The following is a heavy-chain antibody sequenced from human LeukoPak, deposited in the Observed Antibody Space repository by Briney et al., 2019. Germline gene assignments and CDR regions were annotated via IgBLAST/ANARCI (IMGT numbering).Heavy chain of an antibody. CDR2: ISTYNGDT. V-gene: IGHV1-18*01. CDR1: GYTFTSQG. D-gene: IGHD6-13*01. Sequence: ASVKVSCKASGYTFTSQGISWVRQAPGQGLEWMGWISTYNGDTNYAQKLQGRVTLTTDTSTSTAYLELRSLRSDDTAVYYCARDYPLYSSNPEAFDIWGQGTMVTVSS. J-gene: IGHJ3*02. CDR3: ARDYPLYSSNPEAFDI.